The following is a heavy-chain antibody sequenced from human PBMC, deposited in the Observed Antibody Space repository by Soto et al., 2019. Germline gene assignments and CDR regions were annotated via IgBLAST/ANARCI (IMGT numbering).Heavy chain of an antibody. CDR2: ISGSVSTI. V-gene: IGHV3-48*03. CDR3: ARDADYRDYWSAYAMRYHVREV. D-gene: IGHD3-3*01. J-gene: IGHJ6*02. CDR1: GFRFSEYE. Sequence: GGSLRLSCAASGFRFSEYEMIWVRQAPGKGLEWVSYISGSVSTIYYADSVKGRFTISRDNARNSLYLQMNSLRAEDTALYYCARDADYRDYWSAYAMRYHVREVWGQGTTVNVS.